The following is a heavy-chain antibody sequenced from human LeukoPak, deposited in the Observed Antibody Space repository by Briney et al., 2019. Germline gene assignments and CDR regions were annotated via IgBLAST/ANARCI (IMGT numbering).Heavy chain of an antibody. V-gene: IGHV4-34*01. J-gene: IGHJ4*02. CDR3: ASRFNSGSYFYY. CDR2: INHSGST. Sequence: SETLSLTCAVYGGSFSGYYWSWIRQPPGKGLEWIGEINHSGSTNYNPSLKSRVTISVDTSKNQFSLKLSSVTAADTAVYCCASRFNSGSYFYYWGQGTLVTVSS. CDR1: GGSFSGYY. D-gene: IGHD1-26*01.